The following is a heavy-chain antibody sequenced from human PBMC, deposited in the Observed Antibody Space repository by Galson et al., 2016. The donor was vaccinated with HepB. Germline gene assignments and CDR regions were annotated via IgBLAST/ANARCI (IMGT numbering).Heavy chain of an antibody. CDR3: SRGPNHYYDSSGYYDY. D-gene: IGHD3-22*01. J-gene: IGHJ4*02. CDR1: GYTFTSYD. CDR2: MNPNSDTT. V-gene: IGHV1-8*01. Sequence: SVKVSCKASGYTFTSYDINWVRLATGQGLEWMGWMNPNSDTTGYAQKFQGRVTMTRNPSTSTAYMELSSLRSEYTAVYYWSRGPNHYYDSSGYYDYWGQGTLVAVSS.